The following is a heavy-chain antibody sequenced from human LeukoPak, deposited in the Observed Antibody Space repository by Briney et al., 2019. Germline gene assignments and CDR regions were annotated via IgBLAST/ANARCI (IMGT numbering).Heavy chain of an antibody. J-gene: IGHJ4*02. V-gene: IGHV3-33*01. CDR3: ARESTGLDY. Sequence: PGGSLRLSCAPSGFTFTRYDIHWVPQAPGKGLEWVAVIWYDGSYKYYADSVKGRFTISRDNSKNTLYLQMNSLRAEDTAVYYCARESTGLDYWGQGTLVTVSS. CDR1: GFTFTRYD. CDR2: IWYDGSYK. D-gene: IGHD5/OR15-5a*01.